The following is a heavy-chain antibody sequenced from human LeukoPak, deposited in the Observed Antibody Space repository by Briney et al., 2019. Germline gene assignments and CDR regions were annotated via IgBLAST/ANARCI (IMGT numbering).Heavy chain of an antibody. CDR1: GVSFNDYY. CDR2: INHSGYT. Sequence: SGTLTLTCAVSGVSFNDYYWSWVRQTPGKGLEWIGEINHSGYTNDSPSLKSRVTLSIDTSRKQFSLNLRSVTVADTGIYYCTRMTTGHDYWGQGTLVTVSS. J-gene: IGHJ4*02. V-gene: IGHV4-34*01. CDR3: TRMTTGHDY. D-gene: IGHD4-17*01.